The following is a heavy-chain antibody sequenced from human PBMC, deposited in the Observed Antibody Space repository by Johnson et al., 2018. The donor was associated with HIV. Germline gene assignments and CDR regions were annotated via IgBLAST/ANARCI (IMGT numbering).Heavy chain of an antibody. Sequence: VQLVESGGGLVKPGGSLRLSCAASGFTFINAWMSWVRQAPGKGLEWVGRIYSKTDGGTTDYAAPVKGRFTISRDDSKNTLYLQMNSLKTEDTAVYYCTTDLELAGLWFGELWDDAFDIWGQGTMVTVSS. CDR1: GFTFINAW. CDR2: IYSKTDGGTT. CDR3: TTDLELAGLWFGELWDDAFDI. D-gene: IGHD3-10*01. J-gene: IGHJ3*02. V-gene: IGHV3-15*01.